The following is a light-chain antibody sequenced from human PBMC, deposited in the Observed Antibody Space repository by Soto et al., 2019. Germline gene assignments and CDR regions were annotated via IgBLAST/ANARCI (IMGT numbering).Light chain of an antibody. CDR3: QQYNNWLIT. J-gene: IGKJ5*01. Sequence: EIVMTQSPATLSVSPGERATLSCRASQSVSSNLAWYQQKPGQAPRLLIYGASTRATGIPARFSGSGSGTEFTLTISSLQSEDFAVYYCQQYNNWLITVGQETRLEIK. V-gene: IGKV3-15*01. CDR1: QSVSSN. CDR2: GAS.